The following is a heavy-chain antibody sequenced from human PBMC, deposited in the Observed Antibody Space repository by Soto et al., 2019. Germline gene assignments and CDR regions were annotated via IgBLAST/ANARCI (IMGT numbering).Heavy chain of an antibody. CDR1: GFSFSMHG. V-gene: IGHV3-30-3*01. D-gene: IGHD3-3*01. CDR3: DRERENVLRFLARREYYYYYGMDG. Sequence: SGGSLRLSCAASGFSFSMHGMHWVRQAPGKGLEWVAVISYDGSNQDYADSVKGRFSISRDNSKNTLYLQMNSLRAEDTAVYYCDRERENVLRFLARREYYYYYGMDGWGQGTTVTVSS. CDR2: ISYDGSNQ. J-gene: IGHJ6*02.